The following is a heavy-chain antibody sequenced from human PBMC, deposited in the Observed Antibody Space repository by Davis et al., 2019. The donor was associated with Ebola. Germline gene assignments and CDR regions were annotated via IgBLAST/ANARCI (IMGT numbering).Heavy chain of an antibody. CDR1: GYTFTGYY. D-gene: IGHD5-12*01. J-gene: IGHJ3*02. CDR3: ARDRAGYDAFDI. V-gene: IGHV1-46*01. CDR2: INPSGGST. Sequence: ASVKVSCKASGYTFTGYYMHWVRQAPGQGLEWMGWINPSGGSTSYAQKFQGRVTMTRDTSTSTVYMELSSLRSEDTAVYYCARDRAGYDAFDIWGQGTMVTVSS.